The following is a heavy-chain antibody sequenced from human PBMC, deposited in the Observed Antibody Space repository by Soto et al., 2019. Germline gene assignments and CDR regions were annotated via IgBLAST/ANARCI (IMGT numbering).Heavy chain of an antibody. Sequence: QVQLVQSGAEVKKPGASVKVSCKASGYTFTGYYMHWVRQAPGQGLEWIGGINPNSGGTNYAQKFQGWVIMARDTSISTAYMELSRLRSDDTAVYYCARGEGGPRWGSIDYWGQGTLVTASS. D-gene: IGHD2-21*01. CDR1: GYTFTGYY. J-gene: IGHJ4*02. CDR2: INPNSGGT. CDR3: ARGEGGPRWGSIDY. V-gene: IGHV1-2*04.